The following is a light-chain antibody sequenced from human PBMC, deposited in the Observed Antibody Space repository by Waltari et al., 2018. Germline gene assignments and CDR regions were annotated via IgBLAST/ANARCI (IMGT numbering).Light chain of an antibody. Sequence: EIVMTQSPATLSVSAGERATLSCRASQSVSSNLAWYQQKAGQAPRLLIDGASTRSTGIPSRFSGSWSGQEFTLSISSLQSEDFAVYYCQQYNDWPPWTFGQGTKVEIK. J-gene: IGKJ1*01. V-gene: IGKV3-15*01. CDR2: GAS. CDR3: QQYNDWPPWT. CDR1: QSVSSN.